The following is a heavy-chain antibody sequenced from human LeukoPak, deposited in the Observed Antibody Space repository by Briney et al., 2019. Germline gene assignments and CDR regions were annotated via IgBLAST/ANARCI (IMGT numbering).Heavy chain of an antibody. D-gene: IGHD5-24*01. J-gene: IGHJ4*02. CDR1: GFTFSGYW. CDR3: AWSRAGYNYLVY. CDR2: INGDGSST. V-gene: IGHV3-74*01. Sequence: PGGSLRLSCAASGFTFSGYWMHWVRQVPGKGLVWVSRINGDGSSTNYADSVKGRFTISRDNAKNTLYLQMNSLRAEDTAVYYCAWSRAGYNYLVYWGQGTLVTVSS.